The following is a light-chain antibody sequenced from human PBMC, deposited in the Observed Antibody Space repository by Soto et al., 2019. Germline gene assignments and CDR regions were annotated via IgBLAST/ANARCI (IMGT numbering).Light chain of an antibody. CDR2: GAS. CDR3: QQYNTYSGA. Sequence: EIVMTQSPATLSVSPGERATLSCRASQSVSSSYLAWYQQKPGQAPRLLIYGASSRATGIPDRFSGSGSGTDFTLTINSLQPDDFATYYCQQYNTYSGAFGPGTKVDIK. J-gene: IGKJ1*01. V-gene: IGKV3D-15*01. CDR1: QSVSSSY.